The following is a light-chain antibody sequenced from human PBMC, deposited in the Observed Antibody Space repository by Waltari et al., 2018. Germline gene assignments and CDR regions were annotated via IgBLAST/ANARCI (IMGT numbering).Light chain of an antibody. CDR2: WAS. Sequence: DIVMTQSPDSLAVSLGERATINCKSSQSLLYRSNNKNYLAWYQQTPGRPPKLLIYWASTRKSGVPDRFSGSGSGTKFSLSISSLQAEDVAVYYCQQYYRTPVVAFAGGTKVEIK. CDR3: QQYYRTPVVA. CDR1: QSLLYRSNNKNY. V-gene: IGKV4-1*01. J-gene: IGKJ4*01.